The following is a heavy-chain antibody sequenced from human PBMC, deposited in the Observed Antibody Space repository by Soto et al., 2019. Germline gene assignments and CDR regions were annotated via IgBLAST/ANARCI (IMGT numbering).Heavy chain of an antibody. CDR1: GYTFTSYG. CDR3: AVTMTGPYYFDY. D-gene: IGHD3-9*01. J-gene: IGHJ4*02. V-gene: IGHV1-18*01. Sequence: ASVKVSCKASGYTFTSYGISWVRQAPGQGLEWMGWISAYNGNTNYAQKLQGRVTMTTDTSTSTAYMELRSLRSDDTAVYYCAVTMTGPYYFDYWGQGTLVTVSS. CDR2: ISAYNGNT.